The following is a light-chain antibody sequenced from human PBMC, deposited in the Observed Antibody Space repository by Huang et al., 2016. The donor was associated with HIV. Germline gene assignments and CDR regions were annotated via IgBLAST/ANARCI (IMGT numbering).Light chain of an antibody. CDR1: QSLLHSNGYNY. J-gene: IGKJ2*01. CDR3: MEAQHRT. Sequence: DIVMTQSPLSLPATPGEPASISCRSSQSLLHSNGYNYLDWYLQKPGQSPQLLIYLGSNRASGVPDRCSGSGSGTDFTLKISRVEAEDVGVYYCMEAQHRTFGQGTKLEIK. CDR2: LGS. V-gene: IGKV2-28*01.